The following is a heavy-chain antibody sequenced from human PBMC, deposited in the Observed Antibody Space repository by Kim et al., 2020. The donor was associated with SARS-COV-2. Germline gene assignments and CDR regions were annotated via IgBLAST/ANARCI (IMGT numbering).Heavy chain of an antibody. J-gene: IGHJ6*02. Sequence: GESLKISCKGSGYSFTSYWIGWVRQMPGKGLEWMGIIYPGDSDTRYSPSFQGQVTISADKSISTAYLQWSSLKASDTAMYYCARPSSDSSGSWYYYYYGMDVWGQGTTVTVSS. D-gene: IGHD1-26*01. CDR3: ARPSSDSSGSWYYYYYGMDV. CDR1: GYSFTSYW. CDR2: IYPGDSDT. V-gene: IGHV5-51*01.